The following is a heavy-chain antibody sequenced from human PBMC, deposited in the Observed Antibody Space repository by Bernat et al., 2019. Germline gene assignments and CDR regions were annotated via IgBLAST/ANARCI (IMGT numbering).Heavy chain of an antibody. J-gene: IGHJ4*02. V-gene: IGHV4-39*01. D-gene: IGHD3-10*01. CDR1: GASISSNSYY. CDR3: ARRPSKGGSYYYFDS. CDR2: IYYSGIT. Sequence: QLQLQESGPGLVQPSETLSLTCTVSGASISSNSYYWGWIRQPPGKGLDWIGTIYYSGITNYNPSLQSRVTISVDTSKNQFSLILSSVTAADTAVYFCARRPSKGGSYYYFDSWGQGTLVTVSS.